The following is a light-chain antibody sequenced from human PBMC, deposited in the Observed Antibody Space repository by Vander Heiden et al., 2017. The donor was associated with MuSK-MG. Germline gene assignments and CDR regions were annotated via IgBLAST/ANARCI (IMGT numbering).Light chain of an antibody. Sequence: EIVMTQSPATLSVSPGERATLSCRASQSVSSFLAWYQQKPGQAPRLLIYGASTRATGIPARFSGSGSGTEFTLTISSRQSEDFAVYYCQQDSDWPPYTFGQGTKLEVK. V-gene: IGKV3-15*01. J-gene: IGKJ2*01. CDR2: GAS. CDR1: QSVSSF. CDR3: QQDSDWPPYT.